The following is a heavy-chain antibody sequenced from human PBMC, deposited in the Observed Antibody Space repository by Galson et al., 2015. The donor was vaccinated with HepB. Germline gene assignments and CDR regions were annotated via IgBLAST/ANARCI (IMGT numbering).Heavy chain of an antibody. Sequence: SLRLSCAASGFTFSSYAMHWVRQAPGKGLEWVAVISYDGSNKYYADSVKGRFTISRDNSKNTLYLQMNSLRAEDTAVYYCARDEDKWLGHHAFDPWGQGTLVTVSS. J-gene: IGHJ5*02. CDR3: ARDEDKWLGHHAFDP. CDR1: GFTFSSYA. D-gene: IGHD6-19*01. CDR2: ISYDGSNK. V-gene: IGHV3-30*04.